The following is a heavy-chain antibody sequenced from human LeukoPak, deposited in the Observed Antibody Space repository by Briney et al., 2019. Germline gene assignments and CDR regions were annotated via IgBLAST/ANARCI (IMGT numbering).Heavy chain of an antibody. V-gene: IGHV3-11*01. D-gene: IGHD2-2*01. Sequence: TGGFLRLSCTASGFTFSDYYMSWIRQAPGKGLEWVSYISNSGSTKYFADSVKGRFTISRDNAKNSLHLQMNSLRADDTAVYYCATYSSSNGREFQYWGQGTLVTVSS. J-gene: IGHJ1*01. CDR3: ATYSSSNGREFQY. CDR1: GFTFSDYY. CDR2: ISNSGSTK.